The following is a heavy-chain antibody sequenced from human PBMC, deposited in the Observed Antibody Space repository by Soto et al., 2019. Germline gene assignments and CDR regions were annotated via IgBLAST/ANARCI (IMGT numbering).Heavy chain of an antibody. Sequence: GGSLRLSCAASGFTFSSYGMHWVRQAPGKGLEWVAVISYDGSNKYYADSVKGRFTISRDNSKNTLYLQMNSLRAEDTAVYYCAKADLGFWSGPPGWFDPWGQGILVTVSS. CDR1: GFTFSSYG. V-gene: IGHV3-30*18. D-gene: IGHD3-3*01. CDR2: ISYDGSNK. CDR3: AKADLGFWSGPPGWFDP. J-gene: IGHJ5*02.